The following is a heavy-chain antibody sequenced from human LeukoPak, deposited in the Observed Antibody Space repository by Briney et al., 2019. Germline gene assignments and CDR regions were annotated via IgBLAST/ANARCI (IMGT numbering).Heavy chain of an antibody. CDR2: IYYSGST. CDR3: AGGRLFKLPLDY. CDR1: GGSISSGGYY. Sequence: SETLSLTCTVSGGSISSGGYYWSWIRQPPGKGLEWIGYIYYSGSTYYNPSLKSRVTISVDTSKNQFSLKLGFVTAADTAVYYWAGGRLFKLPLDYWGQGTLVTVSS. V-gene: IGHV4-31*03. J-gene: IGHJ4*02. D-gene: IGHD1-7*01.